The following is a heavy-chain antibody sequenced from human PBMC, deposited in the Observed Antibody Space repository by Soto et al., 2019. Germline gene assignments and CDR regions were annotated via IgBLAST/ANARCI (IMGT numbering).Heavy chain of an antibody. CDR1: GYTFTSYD. CDR3: ARVSPNSYDFWSAAGSSYYMDV. V-gene: IGHV1-8*01. Sequence: ASVKVSCKASGYTFTSYDINWVRQATGQGLEWMGWMNPNSGNTGYAQKFQGRVTMTRNTSISTAYMELSSLRSEDTAVYYCARVSPNSYDFWSAAGSSYYMDVWGKGTTVTVSS. CDR2: MNPNSGNT. J-gene: IGHJ6*03. D-gene: IGHD3-3*01.